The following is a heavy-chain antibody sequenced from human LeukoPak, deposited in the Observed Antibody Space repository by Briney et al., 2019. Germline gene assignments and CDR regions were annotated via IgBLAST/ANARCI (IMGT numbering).Heavy chain of an antibody. V-gene: IGHV4-39*07. Sequence: SETLSLTCTVSGGSISSSSYYWGWIRQPPGKGLEWIGSIYYSGSTYYNPSLKSRVTISVDTSKNQFSLKLSSVTAADTAVYYCARKPRYDYVWGSYRYQANVYFDYWGQGTLVTVSS. J-gene: IGHJ4*02. CDR2: IYYSGST. D-gene: IGHD3-16*02. CDR3: ARKPRYDYVWGSYRYQANVYFDY. CDR1: GGSISSSSYY.